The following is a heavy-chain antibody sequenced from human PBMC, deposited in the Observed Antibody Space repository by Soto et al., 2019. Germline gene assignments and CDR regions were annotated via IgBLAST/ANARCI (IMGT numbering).Heavy chain of an antibody. Sequence: PPGKGLEWIGSIYYSGSTYYNPSLKSRVTISVDTSKNQFSLKLSSVTAADTAVYYCARHAIYYDKLTGYSAGPYLAYLVQGTLVTVSS. CDR3: ARHAIYYDKLTGYSAGPYLAY. V-gene: IGHV4-39*01. CDR2: IYYSGST. D-gene: IGHD3-9*01. J-gene: IGHJ4*02.